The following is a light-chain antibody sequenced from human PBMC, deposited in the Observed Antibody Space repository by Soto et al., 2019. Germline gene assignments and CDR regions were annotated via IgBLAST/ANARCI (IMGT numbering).Light chain of an antibody. J-gene: IGLJ3*02. CDR1: SSNIGRNT. Sequence: QSVLTQPPSASGTPGQRVTISCSGSSSNIGRNTVKWYRQLPGTAPKLLIGSSDQRPSGVPDRFYRSQSGTSASLAISGLPSEDEADYICAAWDDSLNAWAFGGGTKLTVL. CDR2: SSD. CDR3: AAWDDSLNAWA. V-gene: IGLV1-44*01.